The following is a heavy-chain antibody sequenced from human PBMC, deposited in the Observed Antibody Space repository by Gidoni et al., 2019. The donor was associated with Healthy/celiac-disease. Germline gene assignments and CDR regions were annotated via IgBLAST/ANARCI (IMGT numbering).Heavy chain of an antibody. Sequence: QVPLVQSGAEVKKPGASVKVSCKASGYTFTSYAIHWVRQAPGQRLEWMGWINAGNGNTKYSQKFQGRVTITRDTSARTAYMELSSLRAEETAVYYCARDPGRDSPHFDYWGQGTLVTVSS. CDR2: INAGNGNT. V-gene: IGHV1-3*01. CDR1: GYTFTSYA. D-gene: IGHD2-21*01. J-gene: IGHJ4*02. CDR3: ARDPGRDSPHFDY.